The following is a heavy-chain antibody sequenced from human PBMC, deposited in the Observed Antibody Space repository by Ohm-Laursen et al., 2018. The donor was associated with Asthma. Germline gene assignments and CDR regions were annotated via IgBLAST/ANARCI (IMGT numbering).Heavy chain of an antibody. V-gene: IGHV4-34*01. CDR3: ARDGRLRGSFGY. Sequence: SETLSLTCAVYGGSFSGYYWSWIRQPPGKGLEWIGEINHSGSTNYNPSLKSRVTISVDTSKNQFSLNLSSVTAADTALYYCARDGRLRGSFGYWGQGTLVTVSS. D-gene: IGHD3-10*01. CDR1: GGSFSGYY. J-gene: IGHJ4*02. CDR2: INHSGST.